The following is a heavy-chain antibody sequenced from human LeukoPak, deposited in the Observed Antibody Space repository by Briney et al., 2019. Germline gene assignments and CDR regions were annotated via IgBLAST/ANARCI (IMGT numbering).Heavy chain of an antibody. CDR3: ATWAPAEGTFDY. CDR1: GFTFSSYA. J-gene: IGHJ4*02. CDR2: ISASGGST. D-gene: IGHD1-1*01. Sequence: PGGSLRLSCAASGFTFSSYAMSWVRQVPGKELEWVSGISASGGSTYYADSVRGRFTISRDNSKNTLYVQMNSLRDEDTAVYYCATWAPAEGTFDYWGQGTLVTVSS. V-gene: IGHV3-23*01.